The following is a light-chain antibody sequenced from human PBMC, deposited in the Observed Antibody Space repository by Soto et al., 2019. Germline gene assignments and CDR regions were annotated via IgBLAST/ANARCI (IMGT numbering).Light chain of an antibody. CDR2: DAS. V-gene: IGKV3-11*01. J-gene: IGKJ3*01. CDR1: QGVSSY. Sequence: EIVLTQSPATLSLSPGERATLSCRASQGVSSYLAWYQQKPGQAPRLLIYDASNMATGIPARFSGSGSGTDFTLTISSLEPEDFAVYYCQQRSNWPPLVGPGTKVDIK. CDR3: QQRSNWPPL.